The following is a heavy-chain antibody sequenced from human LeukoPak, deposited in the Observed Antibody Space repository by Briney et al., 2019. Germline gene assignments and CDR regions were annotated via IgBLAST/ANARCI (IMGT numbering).Heavy chain of an antibody. Sequence: SETLSLTCTVSGGSISSYCWSWIRQPPGKGLEWIGYIYYSGSTNYNPSLKSRVTISVDTSKNQFSLKLSSVTAADTAVYYCARSGSYHYYFDYWGQGTLVTVSS. D-gene: IGHD1-26*01. V-gene: IGHV4-59*01. CDR2: IYYSGST. CDR3: ARSGSYHYYFDY. CDR1: GGSISSYC. J-gene: IGHJ4*02.